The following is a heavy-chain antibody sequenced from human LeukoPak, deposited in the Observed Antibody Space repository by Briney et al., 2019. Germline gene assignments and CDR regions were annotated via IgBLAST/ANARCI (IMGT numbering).Heavy chain of an antibody. CDR2: IYPGDSDT. J-gene: IGHJ6*03. V-gene: IGHV5-51*01. D-gene: IGHD2-2*01. CDR1: GYSFTSYW. Sequence: GESLKISCKGSGYSFTSYWIGWVRQMPGKGLEWMGIIYPGDSDTRYSPSFQGQVTISADKSISTAYLQWRSLKASDTAMYSCARQLGGRAMPPPDYYYYYYMDVWGKGTTVTVSS. CDR3: ARQLGGRAMPPPDYYYYYYMDV.